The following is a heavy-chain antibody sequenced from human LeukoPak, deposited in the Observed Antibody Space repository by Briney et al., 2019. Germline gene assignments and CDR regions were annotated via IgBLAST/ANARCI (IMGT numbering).Heavy chain of an antibody. D-gene: IGHD1-26*01. V-gene: IGHV3-7*01. J-gene: IGHJ4*02. CDR2: MNIDGSEK. CDR3: ARDPVEWELLLDY. CDR1: GFTFSSYW. Sequence: GGSLRLSCAASGFTFSSYWMSWVRQTPGKRPEWVANMNIDGSEKYYADSVKGRFSISRDNARNSVYLQMNSLRVEDTAVYYCARDPVEWELLLDYWGQGTLVTVSS.